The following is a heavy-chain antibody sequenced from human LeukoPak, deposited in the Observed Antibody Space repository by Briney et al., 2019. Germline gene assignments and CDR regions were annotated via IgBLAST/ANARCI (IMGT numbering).Heavy chain of an antibody. CDR2: IKSKSDGGTT. J-gene: IGHJ3*02. V-gene: IGHV3-15*01. CDR1: GFIFSDAW. Sequence: PGGSLRLSCAASGFIFSDAWMSWVRQAPGKGLEWVGRIKSKSDGGTTDNVAPVKGRFTISRDDSKNTLYLQMNSLKTEDTAVYYCTTHLISDAFDIWGQGTMVTVSS. CDR3: TTHLISDAFDI.